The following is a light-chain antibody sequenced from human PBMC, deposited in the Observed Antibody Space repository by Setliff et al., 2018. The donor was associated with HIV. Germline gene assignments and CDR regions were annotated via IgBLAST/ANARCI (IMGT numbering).Light chain of an antibody. J-gene: IGLJ1*01. CDR2: QAT. CDR3: CSNTGSNTFV. V-gene: IGLV2-14*01. CDR1: SSDIGAYNY. Sequence: QSVLTQPASVSGSPGQSITISCTGTSSDIGAYNYVSWYQHHPGKAPKVIIYQATRRPSGVSNRFSGSKSGNVASLTISGLQAEDEADYYCCSNTGSNTFVFGTGTKVTVL.